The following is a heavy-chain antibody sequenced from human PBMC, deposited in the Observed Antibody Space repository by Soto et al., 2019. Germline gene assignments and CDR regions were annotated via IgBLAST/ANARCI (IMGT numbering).Heavy chain of an antibody. J-gene: IGHJ4*02. D-gene: IGHD3-16*01. CDR1: GGSFGGYT. CDR2: INHSGTT. Sequence: QVQLQQWGAGLLKPSETLSLTCAVYGGSFGGYTWIWIRQPPGKGLEWIGEINHSGTTNHNPSLKSRVIISVDTSKKQFSLRLTSVTAADTAVYYCARGSDYTSSFDYWGQGTLVTVSS. CDR3: ARGSDYTSSFDY. V-gene: IGHV4-34*01.